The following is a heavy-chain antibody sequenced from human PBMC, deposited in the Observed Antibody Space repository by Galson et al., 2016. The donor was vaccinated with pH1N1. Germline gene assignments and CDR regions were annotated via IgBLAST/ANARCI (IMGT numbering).Heavy chain of an antibody. D-gene: IGHD6-25*01. CDR2: ISVSSLST. Sequence: SLRLSCAASGFTFTNYAIHWVRQAPGKGLEWVSFISVSSLSTYYADSVKGRFTISRDTSKNTVYLQMNSLRAEDTAVYYCAKDHKQRAVELGNFDLWGRGTLVIVSS. V-gene: IGHV3-23*01. J-gene: IGHJ2*01. CDR1: GFTFTNYA. CDR3: AKDHKQRAVELGNFDL.